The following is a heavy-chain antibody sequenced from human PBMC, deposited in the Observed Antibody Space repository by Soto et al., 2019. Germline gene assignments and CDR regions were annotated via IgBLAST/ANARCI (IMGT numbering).Heavy chain of an antibody. D-gene: IGHD1-26*01. J-gene: IGHJ2*01. V-gene: IGHV3-21*01. CDR3: ASGTGRDWYFDL. CDR1: GFTFSSYS. CDR2: ISSSSSYI. Sequence: EVQLVESGGGLVKPGGSLRLSCAASGFTFSSYSMNWVRQAPGKGLEWVSSISSSSSYIYYADSVKGRFTISRYNAKNSLYLQMNSLRAEDTAVYYCASGTGRDWYFDLWGRGTLVTVSS.